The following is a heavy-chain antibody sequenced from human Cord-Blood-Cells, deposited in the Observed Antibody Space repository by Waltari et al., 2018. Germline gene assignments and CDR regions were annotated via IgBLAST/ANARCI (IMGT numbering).Heavy chain of an antibody. J-gene: IGHJ4*02. CDR1: GFTFDDYA. CDR2: ISWNSGSI. CDR3: AKVGDSSGWYFDY. V-gene: IGHV3-9*01. Sequence: EVQLVESGGGLVQPGRSLRLSCAASGFTFDDYAMHWVRQAPGKGLRWVSGISWNSGSIGYADSVKGRFTISRDNAKNSLYLQMNSLRAEDTALYYCAKVGDSSGWYFDYWGQGTLVTVSS. D-gene: IGHD6-19*01.